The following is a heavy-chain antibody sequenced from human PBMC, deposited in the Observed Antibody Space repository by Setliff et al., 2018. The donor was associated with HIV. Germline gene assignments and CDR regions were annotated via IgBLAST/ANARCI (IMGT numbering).Heavy chain of an antibody. V-gene: IGHV1-46*02. CDR3: ARAYYDSVWGSHRYRFYYFDC. J-gene: IGHJ4*02. CDR1: GYTFNNYY. D-gene: IGHD3-16*02. CDR2: INPSDNRT. Sequence: ASVKVSCKASGYTFNNYYMHWVQQAPGQGLEWMGIINPSDNRTYYAQKFQGRVTMTRDTSTSSVYMELSSLRSEDTAVYYCARAYYDSVWGSHRYRFYYFDCWGQGSLVTVSS.